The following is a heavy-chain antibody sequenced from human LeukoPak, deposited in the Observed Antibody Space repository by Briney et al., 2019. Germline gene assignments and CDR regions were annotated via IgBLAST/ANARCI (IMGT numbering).Heavy chain of an antibody. CDR1: GFTFSSYW. D-gene: IGHD3-3*01. CDR3: AREITIPYYYGMDV. Sequence: GGSLRLSSAASGFTFSSYWMSWVRQAPGKGLEWVANIKQDGSEKYYVDSVKGRFTISRDNAKNSLYLQMNSLRAEDTAVYYCAREITIPYYYGMDVWGQGTTVTVSS. J-gene: IGHJ6*02. CDR2: IKQDGSEK. V-gene: IGHV3-7*03.